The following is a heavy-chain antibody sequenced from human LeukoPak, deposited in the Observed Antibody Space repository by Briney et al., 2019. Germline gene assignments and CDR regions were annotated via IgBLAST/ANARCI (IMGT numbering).Heavy chain of an antibody. J-gene: IGHJ6*02. V-gene: IGHV3-15*01. CDR3: TTQADCSSTSCYPPYYYYGMDV. CDR1: GFTFSNAW. Sequence: GGSLRLSCAASGFTFSNAWMSWVRQAPEKGLEWVGRIKSKTDGGTTDYAAPVKGRFTISRDDSKNTLYLQMNSLKTEDTAVYYCTTQADCSSTSCYPPYYYYGMDVWGQGTTVTVSS. D-gene: IGHD2-2*01. CDR2: IKSKTDGGTT.